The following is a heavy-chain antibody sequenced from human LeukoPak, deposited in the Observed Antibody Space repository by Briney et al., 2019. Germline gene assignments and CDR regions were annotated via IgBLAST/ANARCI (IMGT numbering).Heavy chain of an antibody. V-gene: IGHV1-69*04. CDR2: IIPILGIA. CDR3: ARDGQGALSYHGMDV. J-gene: IGHJ6*02. Sequence: SVKVSCKASGGTFSSYAISWVRQAPGQGLEWMGRIIPILGIANYAQKFQGRVTITADKSTSTAYMELSSLRSEDTAVYYCARDGQGALSYHGMDVWGQGTTVTVSS. CDR1: GGTFSSYA. D-gene: IGHD1-26*01.